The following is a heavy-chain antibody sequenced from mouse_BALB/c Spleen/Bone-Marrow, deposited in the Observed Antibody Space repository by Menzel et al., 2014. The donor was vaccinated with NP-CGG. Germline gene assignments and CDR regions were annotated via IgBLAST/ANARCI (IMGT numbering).Heavy chain of an antibody. J-gene: IGHJ3*01. CDR1: GFTFSNYW. CDR3: TREGLRRGFAY. V-gene: IGHV6-6*02. D-gene: IGHD2-2*01. Sequence: EVKLMESGGGLVQPGGSMKLPCVASGFTFSNYWMNWVRQSPEKGLEWVAEIRLKSNNYATHYAESVKGRFTISRDDSKSSVYLQMNNLRAEDTGIYYCTREGLRRGFAYWGQGTLVTVSA. CDR2: IRLKSNNYAT.